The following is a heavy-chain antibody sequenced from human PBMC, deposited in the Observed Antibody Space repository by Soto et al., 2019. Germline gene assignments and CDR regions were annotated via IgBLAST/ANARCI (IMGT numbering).Heavy chain of an antibody. D-gene: IGHD3-10*01. J-gene: IGHJ4*02. CDR3: ARLVYDTRLNYMYFDF. V-gene: IGHV4-4*02. Sequence: QVKLQESDPGLATPSGTLSLTCAVSGVSLTSGNWWTWVRQSPQRGLEYIGEIFHDGTANYYPSFERRVAMSVDTSRNQFSLKLTSVTAADTAVYFCARLVYDTRLNYMYFDFWGPGTLVTVSS. CDR2: IFHDGTA. CDR1: GVSLTSGNW.